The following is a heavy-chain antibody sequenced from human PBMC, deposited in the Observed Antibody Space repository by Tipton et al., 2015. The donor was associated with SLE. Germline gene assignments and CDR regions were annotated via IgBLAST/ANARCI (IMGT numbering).Heavy chain of an antibody. CDR1: GGSISSGGYS. V-gene: IGHV4-30-2*01. CDR3: ARAPRYYYDSSYFDY. Sequence: LRLSCTVSGGSISSGGYSWSWIRQPPGKGLEWIGYIYHSGSTYYNPSLKSRVTISVDTSKNQFSLKLSSVTAADTAVYYCARAPRYYYDSSYFDYWGQGTLVTVSS. J-gene: IGHJ4*02. D-gene: IGHD3-22*01. CDR2: IYHSGST.